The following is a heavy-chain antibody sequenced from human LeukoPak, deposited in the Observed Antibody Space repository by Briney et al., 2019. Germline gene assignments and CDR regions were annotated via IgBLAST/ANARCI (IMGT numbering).Heavy chain of an antibody. CDR1: GFTFSSYW. V-gene: IGHV3-7*01. CDR2: IKQDGSEK. J-gene: IGHJ4*02. D-gene: IGHD1-26*01. CDR3: ARVAVGATLPDY. Sequence: GGSLRLSCAASGFTFSSYWMSWVRQAPGKGLEWVANIKQDGSEKYYVDSVKGRFTISRDNSKNTLYLQMNSLRAEDTAVYYCARVAVGATLPDYWGQGTLVTVSS.